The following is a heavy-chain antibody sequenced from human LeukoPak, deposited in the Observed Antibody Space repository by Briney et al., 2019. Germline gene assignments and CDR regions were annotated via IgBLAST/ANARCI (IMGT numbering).Heavy chain of an antibody. CDR3: AKAYYDILTGYYSGDLDY. D-gene: IGHD3-9*01. J-gene: IGHJ4*02. CDR2: ISYDGSNK. Sequence: GGSLRLSCAASGFTFSSYGMHWVRQAPGKGLEWVAVISYDGSNKYYADSVKGRFTISRDNSKNTLYLQMNSLRAEDTAVYYCAKAYYDILTGYYSGDLDYWGRGTLVTVSS. V-gene: IGHV3-30*18. CDR1: GFTFSSYG.